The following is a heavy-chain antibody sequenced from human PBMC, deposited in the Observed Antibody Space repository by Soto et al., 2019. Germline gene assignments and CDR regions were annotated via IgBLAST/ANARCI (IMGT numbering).Heavy chain of an antibody. V-gene: IGHV1-46*03. CDR1: GYTFTSYY. CDR2: INPSGGST. CDR3: ARDRAYYGDGVDAFDI. D-gene: IGHD4-17*01. J-gene: IGHJ3*02. Sequence: ASVKVSCKASGYTFTSYYMHWVRQAPGQGLEWMGIINPSGGSTSYAQKFQGRVTMTRDTSTSTVYMELSSLRSEDTAVYYCARDRAYYGDGVDAFDIWGQGTMVTVSS.